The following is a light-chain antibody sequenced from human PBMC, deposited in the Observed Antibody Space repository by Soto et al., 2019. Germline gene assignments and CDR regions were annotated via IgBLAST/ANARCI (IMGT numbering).Light chain of an antibody. Sequence: SQSVRSNLAWYQQKPGQAPRLLISGASSRATGIPDRFSGSGSGTDLPLTFGVLEPQDIALYYCQQDGSSPRWRFAQGTKVDIK. CDR1: QSVRSN. V-gene: IGKV3-20*01. J-gene: IGKJ1*01. CDR2: GAS. CDR3: QQDGSSPRWR.